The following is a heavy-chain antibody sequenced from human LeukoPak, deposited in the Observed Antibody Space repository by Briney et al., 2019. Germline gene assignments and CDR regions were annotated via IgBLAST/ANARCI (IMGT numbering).Heavy chain of an antibody. CDR2: VYADGAT. Sequence: GGSLRLSCAASGFTFSSYWMTWVRQAPGKGLEWVSVVYADGATYYADSVKGRFTVSRDNSKNTLYLQMNGLRAEDTAVYFCARGGGYYGIDYWGQGTLVTVSS. D-gene: IGHD4-17*01. CDR3: ARGGGYYGIDY. V-gene: IGHV3-53*01. CDR1: GFTFSSYW. J-gene: IGHJ4*02.